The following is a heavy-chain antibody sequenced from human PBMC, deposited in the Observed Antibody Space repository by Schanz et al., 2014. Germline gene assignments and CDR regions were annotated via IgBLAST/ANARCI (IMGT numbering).Heavy chain of an antibody. V-gene: IGHV3-30-3*01. D-gene: IGHD3-3*01. CDR3: ARDLVSYHDFWSGQETGDRAFDL. CDR1: GFTFSSYA. J-gene: IGHJ3*01. CDR2: ISYDGSLK. Sequence: QEQLVESGGGAVQPGRSLRLSCAASGFTFSSYAVDWIRQAPGQGLEWVSFISYDGSLKSYLDSVKGRFTISRDNSKNTLFLEMNSLRVEDTAVYYCARDLVSYHDFWSGQETGDRAFDLCGQGTMVTVSP.